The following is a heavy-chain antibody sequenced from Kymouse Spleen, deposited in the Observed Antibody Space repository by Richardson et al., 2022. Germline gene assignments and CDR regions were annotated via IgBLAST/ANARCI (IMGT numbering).Heavy chain of an antibody. CDR3: ARGEGTGTTVAFDY. Sequence: QVQLQQWGAGLLKPSETLSLTCAVYGGSFSGYYWSWIRQPPGKGLEWIGEINHSGSTNYNPSLKSRVTISVDTSKNQFSLKLSSVTAADTAVYYCARGEGTGTTVAFDYWGQGTLVTVSS. V-gene: IGHV4-34*01. J-gene: IGHJ4*02. D-gene: IGHD1-7*01. CDR2: INHSGST. CDR1: GGSFSGYY.